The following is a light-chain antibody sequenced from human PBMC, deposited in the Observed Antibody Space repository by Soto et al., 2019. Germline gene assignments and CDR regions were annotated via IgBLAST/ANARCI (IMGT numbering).Light chain of an antibody. J-gene: IGKJ4*01. CDR3: QKYNSAPLT. Sequence: DIVMTQFPDSLAVSLGERATINCKSSQSLLYSSTNQNQLAWYQQKPGKIPNLLIYAASTLQAGVPSRFSGSGSGTDFTLTISSLQPEDVAAYYCQKYNSAPLTFGGGTKVEIK. CDR1: QSLLYSSTNQNQ. V-gene: IGKV4-1*01. CDR2: AAS.